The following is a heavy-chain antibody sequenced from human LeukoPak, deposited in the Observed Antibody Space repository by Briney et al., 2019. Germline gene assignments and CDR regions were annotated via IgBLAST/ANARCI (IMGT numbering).Heavy chain of an antibody. Sequence: GSLRLSCAASGFTFSSYAMSWVRQAPGKGLEWIGSIYYRGNTYYNPSLKSRITISVDTSKNEFSLKVNSVTAADTAVYFCARLIEGAPADHWGQGTLVTVSS. CDR2: IYYRGNT. V-gene: IGHV4-39*01. CDR1: GFTFSSYA. J-gene: IGHJ4*02. D-gene: IGHD1-26*01. CDR3: ARLIEGAPADH.